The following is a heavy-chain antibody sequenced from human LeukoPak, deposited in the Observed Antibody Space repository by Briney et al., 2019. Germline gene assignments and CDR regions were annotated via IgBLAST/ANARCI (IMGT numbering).Heavy chain of an antibody. J-gene: IGHJ4*02. CDR3: ARRRCTSTSCFADY. Sequence: PGGSLRLSCAASGFSFSSYWMSWVRQAPGKGLEWVANIKQDGIERYCVDSVKGRFTISRDNAKNSLHLQMNSLRAEDTAVYYCARRRCTSTSCFADYWGQGTLVTVSS. V-gene: IGHV3-7*01. CDR2: IKQDGIER. CDR1: GFSFSSYW. D-gene: IGHD2-2*01.